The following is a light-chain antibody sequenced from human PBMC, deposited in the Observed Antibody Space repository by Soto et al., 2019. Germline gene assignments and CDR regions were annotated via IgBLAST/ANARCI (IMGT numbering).Light chain of an antibody. CDR3: SSYTSASTPVV. J-gene: IGLJ2*01. CDR2: DVS. V-gene: IGLV2-14*01. CDR1: GSDVGGYNY. Sequence: QSALTQPASVSGSPGQSITISCTGTGSDVGGYNYVSWYQQHPGKAPKVMMYDVSNRPSGVSNRVSGAKSGNTASLTISGLQAEDEAEYDCSSYTSASTPVVFGGGTKVTVL.